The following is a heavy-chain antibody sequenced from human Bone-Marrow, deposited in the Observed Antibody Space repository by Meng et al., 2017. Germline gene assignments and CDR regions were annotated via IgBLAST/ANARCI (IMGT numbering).Heavy chain of an antibody. CDR3: ARRLTGNYYYGMDV. Sequence: ASVKVSCKASGYTFTSYDINWVRQATGQGLEWMGWMNPNSGITGYGQKFQGRVTITRNTSISTAYMELSSLRSEDTAVYYCARRLTGNYYYGMDVWGQGTTVTVSS. CDR2: MNPNSGIT. V-gene: IGHV1-8*03. D-gene: IGHD3-9*01. CDR1: GYTFTSYD. J-gene: IGHJ6*02.